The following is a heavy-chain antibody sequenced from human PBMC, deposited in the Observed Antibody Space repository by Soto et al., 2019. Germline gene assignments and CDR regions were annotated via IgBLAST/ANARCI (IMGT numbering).Heavy chain of an antibody. D-gene: IGHD3-10*01. J-gene: IGHJ4*02. CDR1: GFTFSSYG. Sequence: PGGSLRLSCAASGFTFSSYGMHWVRQAPGKGLEWVAVISYDGSNEYYADSVKGRFTISRDNSKNTLYLQMNSLRAEDTAVYYCAKDGVGFDYWGQGTLVTVSS. CDR3: AKDGVGFDY. CDR2: ISYDGSNE. V-gene: IGHV3-30*18.